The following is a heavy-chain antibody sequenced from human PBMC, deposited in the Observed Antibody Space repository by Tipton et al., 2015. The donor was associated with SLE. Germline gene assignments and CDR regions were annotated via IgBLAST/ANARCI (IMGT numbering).Heavy chain of an antibody. CDR1: GFTFSNYG. CDR3: AKQAGKVQGVHDALDM. V-gene: IGHV3-23*01. D-gene: IGHD3-10*01. CDR2: FSDGGSST. J-gene: IGHJ3*02. Sequence: SLRLSCAASGFTFSNYGMSWVRQAPGKGLEWVSDFSDGGSSTYYADSVKGRFTISRDNSKNMLYLQMNSLRVEDTAVYYCAKQAGKVQGVHDALDMWGQGTMVTVSS.